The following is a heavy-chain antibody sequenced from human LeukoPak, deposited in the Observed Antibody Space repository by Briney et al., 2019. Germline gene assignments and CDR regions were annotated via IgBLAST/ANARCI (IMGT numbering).Heavy chain of an antibody. D-gene: IGHD4-17*01. CDR3: ARGDYGDYDY. CDR2: INHSGST. V-gene: IGHV4-34*01. Sequence: KPSGTLSLTCAVYGGSFSGYYWSWIRQPPGKGLEWIGEINHSGSTNYNPSLKSRVTISVDTSKNQFSLKLSSVTAADTAVYYCARGDYGDYDYWGQGTLVTVSS. CDR1: GGSFSGYY. J-gene: IGHJ4*02.